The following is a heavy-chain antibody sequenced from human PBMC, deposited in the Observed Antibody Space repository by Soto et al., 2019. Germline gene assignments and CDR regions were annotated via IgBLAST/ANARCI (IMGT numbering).Heavy chain of an antibody. CDR3: AKPHLAHYAFWSAYYYYYMDV. Sequence: GGSLSLSCAASGFTFSSYAMSWVRQAPGKGLEWVSAISGSGGSTYYADSVKGRFTISRDTSKNTSYLQMNSLRAEDTALYYCAKPHLAHYAFWSAYYYYYMDVWDKGTTVTLSS. V-gene: IGHV3-23*01. D-gene: IGHD3-3*01. CDR2: ISGSGGST. CDR1: GFTFSSYA. J-gene: IGHJ6*03.